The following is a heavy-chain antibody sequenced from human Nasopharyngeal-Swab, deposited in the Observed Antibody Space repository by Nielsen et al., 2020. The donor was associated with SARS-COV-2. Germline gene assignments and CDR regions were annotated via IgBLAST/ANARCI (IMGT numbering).Heavy chain of an antibody. CDR2: ISHTGRT. CDR3: ARERGGDGYRYFDY. J-gene: IGHJ4*02. CDR1: GGSISGDNW. D-gene: IGHD2-21*02. Sequence: SETLSLTCAVSGGSISGDNWWSWVRQPPGKGLEWIAEISHTGRTTYNWSLRSRLTLSVDKSLNQFSLRLTSVTAADTAFYYRARERGGDGYRYFDYWGQGALVIVSS. V-gene: IGHV4-4*02.